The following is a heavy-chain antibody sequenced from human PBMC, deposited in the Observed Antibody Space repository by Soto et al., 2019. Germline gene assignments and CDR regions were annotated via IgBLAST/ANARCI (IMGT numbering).Heavy chain of an antibody. CDR3: AKDRTITMIVVPHAFDI. CDR1: GFTSSSYA. J-gene: IGHJ3*02. CDR2: ISGSGGST. D-gene: IGHD3-22*01. Sequence: GGSLRLSCAASGFTSSSYAMSWVRQAPEKGLEWVSGISGSGGSTYYADSVKGRFTISRDNSKNTLYLQMNSLRAEDTAVYYCAKDRTITMIVVPHAFDIWGRGTMVTVSS. V-gene: IGHV3-23*01.